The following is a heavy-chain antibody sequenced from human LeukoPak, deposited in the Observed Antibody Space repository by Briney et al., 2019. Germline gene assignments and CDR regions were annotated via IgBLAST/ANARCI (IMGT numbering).Heavy chain of an antibody. Sequence: TGGSLRLSCAASGFTFSRYSMNWVRQAPGKGLEWVSYISSSSSTIYYADSVKGRFTISRDNAKNTLYLQMNSLRAEDTAVYYCARDYEWWFDYWGQGTLVTVSS. V-gene: IGHV3-48*04. CDR3: ARDYEWWFDY. J-gene: IGHJ4*02. CDR1: GFTFSRYS. CDR2: ISSSSSTI. D-gene: IGHD2-8*01.